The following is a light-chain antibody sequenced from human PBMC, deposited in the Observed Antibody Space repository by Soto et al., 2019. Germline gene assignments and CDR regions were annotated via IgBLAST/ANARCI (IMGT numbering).Light chain of an antibody. J-gene: IGLJ1*01. CDR2: DVR. CDR3: SSYTTISTYV. Sequence: QSVLTQPASVSRSPGQSITISCPGTSSVVGTYILVSWYQQHPGNAPKLMIYDVRNRPSGVSNRFSGSKSVNTASLTISGLQAEDEADYYCSSYTTISTYVFGTGTKVTVL. V-gene: IGLV2-14*02. CDR1: SSVVGTYIL.